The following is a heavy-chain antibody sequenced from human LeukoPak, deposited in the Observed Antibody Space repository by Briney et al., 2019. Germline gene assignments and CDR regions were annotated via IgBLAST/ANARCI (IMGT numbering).Heavy chain of an antibody. Sequence: ASVKVSCKASGYTFTDYYMHWVRQAPGQGPEWVGWINPNSGGTNYAQKFQGRVTMTSDTSISTGYMELRRLRSDDTAVYYCARGVVAAGNDYWGQGSLVTVSS. CDR2: INPNSGGT. CDR1: GYTFTDYY. D-gene: IGHD6-13*01. V-gene: IGHV1-2*02. J-gene: IGHJ4*02. CDR3: ARGVVAAGNDY.